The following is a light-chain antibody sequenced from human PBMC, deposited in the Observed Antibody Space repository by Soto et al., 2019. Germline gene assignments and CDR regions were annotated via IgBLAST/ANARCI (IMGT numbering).Light chain of an antibody. CDR1: QSVSSSY. CDR2: GAS. CDR3: QQYVVLQFT. J-gene: IGKJ4*01. Sequence: EIVLTQSPGTLSLSPGERATLSCRASQSVSSSYLAWYQQKPGQAPRLLIYGASSRATSTPDRFSGSGSGTDFTLTISRLEPEDCAVYYCQQYVVLQFTFGGGTEVEIK. V-gene: IGKV3-20*01.